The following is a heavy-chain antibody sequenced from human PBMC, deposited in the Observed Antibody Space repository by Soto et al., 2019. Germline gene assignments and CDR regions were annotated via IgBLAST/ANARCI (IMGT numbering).Heavy chain of an antibody. CDR2: IIPIFGTA. V-gene: IGHV1-69*13. D-gene: IGHD6-19*01. CDR3: ARDLGYRSGGYVC. Sequence: SVKVVCKASGGAFSSYAISWVRQAPGQWLEWMGGIIPIFGTANYAQKFQGRATMTADESTSTASMERSSLRSEDTAVYYCARDLGYRSGGYVCWGQATLVTVS. CDR1: GGAFSSYA. J-gene: IGHJ4*02.